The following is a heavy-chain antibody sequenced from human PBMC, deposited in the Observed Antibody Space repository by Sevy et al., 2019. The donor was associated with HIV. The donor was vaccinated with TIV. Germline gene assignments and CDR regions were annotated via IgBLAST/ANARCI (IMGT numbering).Heavy chain of an antibody. D-gene: IGHD4-17*01. V-gene: IGHV3-73*01. CDR2: FRVKANGYAT. J-gene: IGHJ4*02. CDR1: GFTFSGSA. Sequence: GGSLRLSCAVPGFTFSGSAIHWVRQASGKGLEWVGRFRVKANGYATAYAASVKGRFTISRDDSKNTAYLQMNSLKTKDTAVYYISISRYGDKPYYFDYWGQGTLVTVSS. CDR3: SISRYGDKPYYFDY.